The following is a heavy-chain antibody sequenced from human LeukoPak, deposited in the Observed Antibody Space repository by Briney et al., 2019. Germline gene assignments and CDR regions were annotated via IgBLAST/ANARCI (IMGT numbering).Heavy chain of an antibody. CDR3: ARVTYDYYYGMDV. D-gene: IGHD3-16*01. V-gene: IGHV3-53*04. CDR1: RFTVSSNY. Sequence: PGGSLRLSCAASRFTVSSNYMSWVRQAPGKGLEWVSVIYRGGSTYYADSVKGRFTISRHNSKNTPYLQMNSLRAENTAVYYCARVTYDYYYGMDVWGQGTTVTVSS. CDR2: IYRGGST. J-gene: IGHJ6*02.